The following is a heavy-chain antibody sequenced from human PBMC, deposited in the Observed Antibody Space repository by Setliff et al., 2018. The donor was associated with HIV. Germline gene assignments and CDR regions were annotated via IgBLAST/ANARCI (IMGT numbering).Heavy chain of an antibody. J-gene: IGHJ4*02. Sequence: GASVKVSCKASGDTFSNSLITWVRQAPGQGLEWMGGFIPLYGSRNYAQRFQGRVTMTTDEVMSTAYMELTSLTPDDTAVYYCASGSGYCTNGVCYIGVHKIPDRYYSDYWGQGTLVTVSS. CDR1: GDTFSNSL. CDR2: FIPLYGSR. V-gene: IGHV1-69*05. CDR3: ASGSGYCTNGVCYIGVHKIPDRYYSDY. D-gene: IGHD2-8*01.